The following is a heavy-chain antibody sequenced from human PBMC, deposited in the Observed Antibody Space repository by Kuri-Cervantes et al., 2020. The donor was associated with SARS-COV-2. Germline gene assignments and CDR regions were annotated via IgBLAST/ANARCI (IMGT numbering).Heavy chain of an antibody. Sequence: GGSLRLSCAASGFNFSRTDMHWVRQAPGKGLEWVVVISYDGSNKYYADSVKGRFTISRDNSKNTLYLQMNSLRAEDTAVYYCARDYSSSWYKTFDYWGQGTLVTVSS. J-gene: IGHJ4*02. V-gene: IGHV3-30-3*01. CDR2: ISYDGSNK. CDR1: GFNFSRTD. CDR3: ARDYSSSWYKTFDY. D-gene: IGHD6-13*01.